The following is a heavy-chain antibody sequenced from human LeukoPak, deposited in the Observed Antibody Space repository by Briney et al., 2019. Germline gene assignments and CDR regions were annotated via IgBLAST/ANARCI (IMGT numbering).Heavy chain of an antibody. V-gene: IGHV4-34*01. CDR2: INHIGST. D-gene: IGHD2-2*01. Sequence: PSETLSLTCAVYGGSFSGYYWSWIRQPPGKGLEWIGEINHIGSTNYNPSLKSRVTISVDTSKNQFSLKLSSVTAADTAVYYCARGSCSSTSCYEGYFDYWGQGTLVTVSS. J-gene: IGHJ4*02. CDR3: ARGSCSSTSCYEGYFDY. CDR1: GGSFSGYY.